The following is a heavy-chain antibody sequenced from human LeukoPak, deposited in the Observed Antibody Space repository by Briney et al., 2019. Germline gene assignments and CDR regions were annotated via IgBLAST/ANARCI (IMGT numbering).Heavy chain of an antibody. Sequence: ASVKVSCKASGYTFTGYYMHWVRQAPGQGLEWMGWINPNSGGTNYAQKFQGRVTMTGDMSTSTVYMELSSLRSEDTAVYYCARDASGSSSRGCDYWGQGTLVTVSS. CDR3: ARDASGSSSRGCDY. V-gene: IGHV1-2*02. CDR2: INPNSGGT. J-gene: IGHJ4*02. D-gene: IGHD6-6*01. CDR1: GYTFTGYY.